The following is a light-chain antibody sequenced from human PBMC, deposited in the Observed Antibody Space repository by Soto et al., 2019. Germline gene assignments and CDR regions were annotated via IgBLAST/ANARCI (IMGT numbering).Light chain of an antibody. Sequence: DIQLTQSPSFLSASVGDRVTITCRSSPAISSYLAWYQKKPGKAPKLLIYAASTLQSGVPSRFSGSRSGTEFTLTISSLQPEDFATYYCQQHNSYPLTFGGGTKVEIK. CDR1: PAISSY. V-gene: IGKV1-9*01. J-gene: IGKJ4*01. CDR3: QQHNSYPLT. CDR2: AAS.